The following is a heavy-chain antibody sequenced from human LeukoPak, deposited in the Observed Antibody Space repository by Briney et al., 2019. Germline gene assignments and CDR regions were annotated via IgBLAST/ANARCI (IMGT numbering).Heavy chain of an antibody. CDR3: AKDSSEYSSSFDH. J-gene: IGHJ4*02. Sequence: GGSLRLSCAASGFTFSSYGMHWVRQAPGKGLEWVAVISYDGSNKYYADSVKGRFTISRDNSKNTLYLQMNSLRAKDTAVYYCAKDSSEYSSSFDHWGQGTLVTVSS. V-gene: IGHV3-30*18. D-gene: IGHD6-6*01. CDR1: GFTFSSYG. CDR2: ISYDGSNK.